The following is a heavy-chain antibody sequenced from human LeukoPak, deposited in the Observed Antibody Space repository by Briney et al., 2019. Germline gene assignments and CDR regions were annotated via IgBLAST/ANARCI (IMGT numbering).Heavy chain of an antibody. V-gene: IGHV3-23*01. J-gene: IGHJ6*03. CDR3: AKGPSHYYYYYMDV. CDR2: ISGSGAST. CDR1: GFTFSSYA. Sequence: GGSLRLSCAASGFTFSSYAMSWVRQAPRKGLEWVSAISGSGASTYYADSVKGRFTISRDKSKNTLYLQMNSLRAEDTAVYYCAKGPSHYYYYYMDVWGKGTTVTVSS.